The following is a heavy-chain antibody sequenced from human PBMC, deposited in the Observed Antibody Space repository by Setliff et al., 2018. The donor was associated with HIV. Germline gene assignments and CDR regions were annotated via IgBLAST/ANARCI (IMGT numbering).Heavy chain of an antibody. D-gene: IGHD3-9*01. CDR2: IIPIYGTP. CDR1: GGTFSSYA. Sequence: GASVKVSCKASGGTFSSYAITWVRQAPGQGPEWMGGIIPIYGTPNYAQRFQGRVTITADESTSTAYMDLSSLTSDGTAVYYCATSPRGTYYDILSGRPRGWFDPWGQGTLVTVSS. CDR3: ATSPRGTYYDILSGRPRGWFDP. V-gene: IGHV1-69*13. J-gene: IGHJ5*02.